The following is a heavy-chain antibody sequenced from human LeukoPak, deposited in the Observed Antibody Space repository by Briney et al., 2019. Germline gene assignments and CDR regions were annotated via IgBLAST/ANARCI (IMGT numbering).Heavy chain of an antibody. CDR3: ARCRSTSCPLDY. V-gene: IGHV4-34*01. J-gene: IGHJ4*02. CDR2: INHSGST. Sequence: PSETLSLTCAVYGGSFSGYYWSWIRQPPGKGLEWIGEINHSGSTNYNPSLKSRVTISVDTSKNQSSLKLSSVTAADTAVYYCARCRSTSCPLDYWGQGTLVTVSS. CDR1: GGSFSGYY. D-gene: IGHD2-2*01.